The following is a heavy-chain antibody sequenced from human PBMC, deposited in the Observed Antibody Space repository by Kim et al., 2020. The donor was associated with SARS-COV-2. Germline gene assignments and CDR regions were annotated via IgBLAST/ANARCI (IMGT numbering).Heavy chain of an antibody. CDR2: IYPGDSDT. V-gene: IGHV5-51*01. CDR3: ARRQFGSGTQGAFDI. CDR1: GYSFISYW. Sequence: GESLKISCKGSGYSFISYWIGWVRQMPGKGLEWMGIIYPGDSDTRYNPSFQGQVTISADKSISTAYLQWSSLKASDTAIYYCARRQFGSGTQGAFDIWGQGTMVTVSS. J-gene: IGHJ3*02. D-gene: IGHD3-10*01.